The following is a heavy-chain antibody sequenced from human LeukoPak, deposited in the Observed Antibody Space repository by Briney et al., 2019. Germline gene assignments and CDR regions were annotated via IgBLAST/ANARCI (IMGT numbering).Heavy chain of an antibody. V-gene: IGHV3-21*01. Sequence: GGSLRLSCAASGFTFSSYSMNWVRQAPGKGLEWVSSISSSSSYIYYADSVKGRFTISRDNAKNSLYLQMNSLRAEDTAVYYCARELSMVRGGRGFDPRGQGTLVTVSS. CDR3: ARELSMVRGGRGFDP. D-gene: IGHD3-10*01. J-gene: IGHJ5*02. CDR1: GFTFSSYS. CDR2: ISSSSSYI.